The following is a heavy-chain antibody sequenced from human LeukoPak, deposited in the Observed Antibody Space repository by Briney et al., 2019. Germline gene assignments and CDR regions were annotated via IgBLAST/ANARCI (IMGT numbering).Heavy chain of an antibody. V-gene: IGHV4-59*08. D-gene: IGHD6-6*01. Sequence: SETLSLTCTVSGGSLSSYYWSWIRQPPGKGLEWIGYIYYSGSTNYNPSLTSRVTMSVDTSKNQFSLNLNSVTASDTAVYYCARHGRTIAARGAWFDPWGEGILVAVSS. CDR3: ARHGRTIAARGAWFDP. CDR1: GGSLSSYY. J-gene: IGHJ5*02. CDR2: IYYSGST.